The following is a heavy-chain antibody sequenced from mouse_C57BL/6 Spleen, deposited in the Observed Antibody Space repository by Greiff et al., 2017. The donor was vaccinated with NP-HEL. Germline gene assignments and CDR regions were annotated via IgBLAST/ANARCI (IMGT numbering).Heavy chain of an antibody. CDR1: GFTFSSYA. CDR3: ARELPHYAMDY. D-gene: IGHD5-5*01. Sequence: EVNLVESGGGLVKPGGSLKLSCAASGFTFSSYAMSWVRQTPEKRLEWVATISDGGSYTYYPDNVKGRFTISRDNAKNNLYLQMSHLKSEDTAMYYCARELPHYAMDYWGQGTSVTVSS. V-gene: IGHV5-4*01. J-gene: IGHJ4*01. CDR2: ISDGGSYT.